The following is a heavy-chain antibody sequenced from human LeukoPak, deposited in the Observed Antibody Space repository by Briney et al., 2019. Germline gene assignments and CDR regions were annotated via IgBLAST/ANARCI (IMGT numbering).Heavy chain of an antibody. CDR1: GYTFTSYY. CDR2: INPSGGST. CDR3: ARDLSRTVGFDY. Sequence: ASVKVSCKASGYTFTSYYMHWVRQAPGRGLEWMGIINPSGGSTSYAQKFQGRVTMTRDMSTSTVYMELSSLRSEDTAVYYCARDLSRTVGFDYWGQGTLVTVSS. D-gene: IGHD4-11*01. J-gene: IGHJ4*02. V-gene: IGHV1-46*01.